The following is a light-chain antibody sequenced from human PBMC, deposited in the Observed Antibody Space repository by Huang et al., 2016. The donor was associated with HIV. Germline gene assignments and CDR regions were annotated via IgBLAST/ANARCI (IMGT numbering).Light chain of an antibody. CDR3: QQYNNWPRT. J-gene: IGKJ1*01. CDR2: GAS. CDR1: QSVSSN. V-gene: IGKV3-15*01. Sequence: EIVMTQSPATLSVSPGERATLSCRASQSVSSNLAWYQQNPGQAPRLLSYGASIRATGIPARFSGSGAGTEFTLTISSLQSEDFAVYYCQQYNNWPRTFGQGTKVEIK.